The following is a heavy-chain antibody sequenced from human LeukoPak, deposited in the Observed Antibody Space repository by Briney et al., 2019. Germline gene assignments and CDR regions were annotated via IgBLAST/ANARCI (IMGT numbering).Heavy chain of an antibody. D-gene: IGHD3-3*01. CDR1: GFTFNSYG. J-gene: IGHJ4*02. CDR3: VAGERLQNY. Sequence: GGSLRLSCAASGFTFNSYGMDWVRQAPGKGLEWVSSMSGTSSYIYYADSVKGRFTISRDNAKNSLYLQMNSLRAEDTSVCYCVAGERLQNYWGQGTVVTVSS. V-gene: IGHV3-21*01. CDR2: MSGTSSYI.